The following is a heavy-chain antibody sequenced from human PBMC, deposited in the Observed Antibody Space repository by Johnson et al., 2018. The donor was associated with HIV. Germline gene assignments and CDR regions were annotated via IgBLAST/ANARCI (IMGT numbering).Heavy chain of an antibody. V-gene: IGHV3-53*01. J-gene: IGHJ3*02. CDR3: ARTNGYYGSGRGSLFYFDI. Sequence: VQLVESGGGLIQPGGSLRLSCAASGFTVSSNYMSWVRQAPGKGLEGVSVIYSGGSKYYPGSVKGRFTISRENAKNSLYLQMNSLRAGDTAVYYCARTNGYYGSGRGSLFYFDIWGQGTMVTVSS. D-gene: IGHD3-10*01. CDR1: GFTVSSNY. CDR2: IYSGGSK.